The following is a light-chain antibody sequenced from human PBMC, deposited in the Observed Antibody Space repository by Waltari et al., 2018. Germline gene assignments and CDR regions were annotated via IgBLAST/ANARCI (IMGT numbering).Light chain of an antibody. V-gene: IGLV2-14*01. J-gene: IGLJ2*01. CDR2: DVS. Sequence: QSALTQSASVSGSPGQSVTIFCTGTRNDVGCYHSVSWYQEHPGQASRVIIYDVSDRPSGVSDRFSGSKSGNTASLTISGLQAEDEADYYCSSQSSNNVVLFGGGTKLTVL. CDR3: SSQSSNNVVL. CDR1: RNDVGCYHS.